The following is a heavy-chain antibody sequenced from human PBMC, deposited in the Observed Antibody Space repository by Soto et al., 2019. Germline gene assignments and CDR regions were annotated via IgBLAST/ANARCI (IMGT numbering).Heavy chain of an antibody. CDR1: GFTFSSYA. CDR3: AKDPFVVVVAAIRFDP. CDR2: ISGSGGST. Sequence: PGGSLRLSCAASGFTFSSYAMSWVRQAPGKGLEWVSAISGSGGSTYYADSVKGRFTISRDNSKNTLYLQMNSLRAEDTAVYYCAKDPFVVVVAAIRFDPWGQGTLVTVSS. J-gene: IGHJ5*02. D-gene: IGHD2-15*01. V-gene: IGHV3-23*01.